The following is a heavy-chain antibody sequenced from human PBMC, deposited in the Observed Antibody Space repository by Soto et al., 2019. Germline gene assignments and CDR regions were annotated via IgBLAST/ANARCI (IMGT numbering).Heavy chain of an antibody. Sequence: ITLKESGPTLVKPTQPLTLTCTFSGFSLTTSGVGVGWIRQPPGKALEWLALIYWDDDNRYSPSLRSSLTITKDTSKNQVILTMTAMDPVDTATYFCALRRAVEFLEWLFDYWGQGTLVTVSS. CDR2: IYWDDDN. J-gene: IGHJ4*02. D-gene: IGHD3-3*01. CDR3: ALRRAVEFLEWLFDY. CDR1: GFSLTTSGVG. V-gene: IGHV2-5*02.